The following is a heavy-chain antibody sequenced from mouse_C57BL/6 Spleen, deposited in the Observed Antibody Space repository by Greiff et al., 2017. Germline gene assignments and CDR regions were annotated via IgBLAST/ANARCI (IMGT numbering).Heavy chain of an antibody. Sequence: QVQLQQSGPELVKPGASVKISCTASGYAFSSSWMHWVKQRPGQGLEWIGRIYPGDGDTNYNGKFKGKATLTADKSSSTAYMQRSSLTSEDSAVDFCGIRRRVGAMGYGGQGTSVTVS. J-gene: IGHJ4*01. CDR2: IYPGDGDT. CDR1: GYAFSSSW. V-gene: IGHV1-82*01. CDR3: GIRRRVGAMGY. D-gene: IGHD1-2*01.